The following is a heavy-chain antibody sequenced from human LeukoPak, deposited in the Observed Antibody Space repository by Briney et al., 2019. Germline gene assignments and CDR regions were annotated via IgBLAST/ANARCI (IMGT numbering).Heavy chain of an antibody. CDR2: INHSGST. CDR1: GGSFSGYY. Sequence: SETLSLTCVVYGGSFSGYYWSWIRQPPGKGLEWIGEINHSGSTNYNPSLKSRVTISVDTSKNQFSLKLSSVTAADTAVYYCARGRRYYDFWSGRTNWFDPWGQGTLVTVSS. CDR3: ARGRRYYDFWSGRTNWFDP. D-gene: IGHD3-3*01. J-gene: IGHJ5*02. V-gene: IGHV4-34*01.